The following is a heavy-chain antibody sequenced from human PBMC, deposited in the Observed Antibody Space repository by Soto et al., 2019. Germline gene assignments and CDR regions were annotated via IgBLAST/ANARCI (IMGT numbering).Heavy chain of an antibody. CDR1: GFTFSSYA. V-gene: IGHV3-64D*06. D-gene: IGHD5-18*01. CDR3: VKDSQLWLGSRYYYYYYGMDV. J-gene: IGHJ6*02. CDR2: ISSNGGST. Sequence: GSLRVSCSASGFTFSSYAMHWVRQAPGKGLEYVSAISSNGGSTYYADSVKGRFTISRDNSKNTLYLQMSSLRAEDTAVYYCVKDSQLWLGSRYYYYYYGMDVWGQGTTVTVSS.